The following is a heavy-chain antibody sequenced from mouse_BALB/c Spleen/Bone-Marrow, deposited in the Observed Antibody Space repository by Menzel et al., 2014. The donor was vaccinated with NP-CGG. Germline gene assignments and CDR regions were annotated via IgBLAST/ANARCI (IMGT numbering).Heavy chain of an antibody. CDR1: GYTFTNYG. V-gene: IGHV9-1*02. Sequence: QVQLQQSGPELTKPGETVKISCKASGYTFTNYGMNWVKQAPGKGLKWMGWINTYTGVPTYADDFKGRFAFSLETSASTAYLQIDNLKNEDMATYFCAIHYGSTPFDYWGQGTTLTVSS. CDR3: AIHYGSTPFDY. D-gene: IGHD1-1*01. J-gene: IGHJ2*01. CDR2: INTYTGVP.